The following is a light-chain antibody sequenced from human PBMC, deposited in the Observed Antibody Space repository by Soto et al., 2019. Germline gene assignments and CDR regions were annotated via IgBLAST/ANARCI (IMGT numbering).Light chain of an antibody. J-gene: IGKJ5*01. Sequence: EIVLTQSPATLSLSPGERATLSCRASQSVSNSLVWYQQKPGQAPRLLIYDTSNRATGIPAWFGDSGSGTDFTLTISSLEPEDFAIYYCQQRRNCPSTFGQWTRLEIK. CDR1: QSVSNS. V-gene: IGKV3-11*01. CDR2: DTS. CDR3: QQRRNCPST.